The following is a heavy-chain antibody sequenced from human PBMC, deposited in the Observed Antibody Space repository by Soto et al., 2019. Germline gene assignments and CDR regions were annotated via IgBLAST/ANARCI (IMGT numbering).Heavy chain of an antibody. CDR3: ARVEVYGDYDGDY. V-gene: IGHV3-21*01. CDR1: GFTFSSYS. D-gene: IGHD4-17*01. J-gene: IGHJ4*02. CDR2: ISSSSSYI. Sequence: GGSLRLSCAASGFTFSSYSMNWVRQAPGKGLEWVSSISSSSSYIYYADSVKGRFTISRDNAKNSLYLQMNSLRAEDTAAYYCARVEVYGDYDGDYWGQGTLVTVSS.